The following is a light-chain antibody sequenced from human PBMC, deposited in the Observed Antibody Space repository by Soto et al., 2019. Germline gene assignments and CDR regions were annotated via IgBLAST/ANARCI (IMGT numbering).Light chain of an antibody. CDR3: SSYASRSTLV. CDR1: SSDIGSYHY. Sequence: QSALTQPASVSGSPGQSIAISCTGTSSDIGSYHYVSWYQHHPGKAPKLIIYEVSNRPSGVSDRFSGSKSGNTASLTISGLQAEDEADYYCSSYASRSTLVFGGGTQLTVL. V-gene: IGLV2-14*01. J-gene: IGLJ2*01. CDR2: EVS.